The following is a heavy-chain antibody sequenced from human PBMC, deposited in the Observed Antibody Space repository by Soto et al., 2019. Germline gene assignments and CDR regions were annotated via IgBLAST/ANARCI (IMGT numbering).Heavy chain of an antibody. CDR1: GGTFSSYT. CDR3: ATGSSGYHTFW. CDR2: IIPILGIA. V-gene: IGHV1-69*02. J-gene: IGHJ4*02. Sequence: QVQLVQSGAEVKKPGSSVKVSCKASGGTFSSYTISWVRQAPGQGLEWMGRIIPILGIANYAQKFQGRVTITADKSTSTAYMELTSLGSEDTAVYYCATGSSGYHTFWGGQGTLVTVSS. D-gene: IGHD3-22*01.